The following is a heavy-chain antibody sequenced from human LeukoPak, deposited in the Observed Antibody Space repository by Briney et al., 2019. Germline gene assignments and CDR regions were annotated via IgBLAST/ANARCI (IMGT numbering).Heavy chain of an antibody. J-gene: IGHJ5*02. CDR3: ASQRYCSGGSCYQTLSWFDP. Sequence: PSQTLSLTCTVSGGSISSGDYYWSWIRQPPGKGLEWIGYIYYSGSTYYNPSLKSRVTISVDTSKNQFSLKLSSVTAADTAVYYCASQRYCSGGSCYQTLSWFDPWGQGTLVTVSS. V-gene: IGHV4-31*03. CDR2: IYYSGST. CDR1: GGSISSGDYY. D-gene: IGHD2-15*01.